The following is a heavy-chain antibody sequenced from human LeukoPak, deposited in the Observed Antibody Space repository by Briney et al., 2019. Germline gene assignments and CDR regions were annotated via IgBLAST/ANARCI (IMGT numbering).Heavy chain of an antibody. Sequence: ASVKVSCKASGYTFTGYYMHWVRQAPGQGLEWMGWINPNSGGTNYAQKFQGRVTMTRDTSISTAYMELSRLRSDGTAVYYCARGGIAVAGTDYFDYWGQGTLVTVSS. CDR2: INPNSGGT. CDR1: GYTFTGYY. CDR3: ARGGIAVAGTDYFDY. D-gene: IGHD6-19*01. J-gene: IGHJ4*02. V-gene: IGHV1-2*02.